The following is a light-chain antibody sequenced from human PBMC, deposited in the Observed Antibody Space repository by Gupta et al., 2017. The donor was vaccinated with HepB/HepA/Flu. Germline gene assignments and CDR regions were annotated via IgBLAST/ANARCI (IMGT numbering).Light chain of an antibody. CDR3: AAWDDSLSGYVV. CDR1: SSNIGSNY. J-gene: IGLJ2*01. CDR2: RNN. V-gene: IGLV1-47*01. Sequence: QSVLTQPPSASGTPGQRVTISCSGSSSNIGSNYVYWYQQLPGTAPKLLIYRNNQRPSGFPDLFSGSKSGTSASLAISGLRSEDEADYYCAAWDDSLSGYVVFGGGTKLTVL.